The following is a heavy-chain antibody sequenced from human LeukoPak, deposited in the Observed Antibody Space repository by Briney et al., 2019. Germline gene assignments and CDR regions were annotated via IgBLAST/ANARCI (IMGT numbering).Heavy chain of an antibody. J-gene: IGHJ6*04. CDR1: VGSIISSNW. CDR3: ARCRLLWFGDPRNPGYYYYGMDV. D-gene: IGHD3-10*01. Sequence: PETLSLTCAVSVGSIISSNWWSWVRQPPGKGLEWIGEIYHSGGTNYNPSLKSRVTISVEPSKNQFSLKLGSVTAADTAVYYCARCRLLWFGDPRNPGYYYYGMDVWGKGTTVTVSS. V-gene: IGHV4-4*03. CDR2: IYHSGGT.